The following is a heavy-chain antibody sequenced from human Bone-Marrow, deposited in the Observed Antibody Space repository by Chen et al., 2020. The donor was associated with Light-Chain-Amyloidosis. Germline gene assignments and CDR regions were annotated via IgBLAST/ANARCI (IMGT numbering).Heavy chain of an antibody. J-gene: IGHJ3*01. CDR3: VGDRRGGQRRVTLVIHREGGFDP. Sequence: QMHLHESGPGLVKPSETLSLTCSLSGGPITSDDNYWAWIRQPPGKGLEWIGSTSISGTTNYSPSFKSRLSISVDTSKSQFFLKLTSVTAADTAVYYCVGDRRGGQRRVTLVIHREGGFDPWGHGTLVTVSS. D-gene: IGHD3-10*01. V-gene: IGHV4-39*07. CDR1: GGPITSDDNY. CDR2: TSISGTT.